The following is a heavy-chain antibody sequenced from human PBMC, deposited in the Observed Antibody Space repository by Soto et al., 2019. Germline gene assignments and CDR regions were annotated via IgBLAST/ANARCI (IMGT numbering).Heavy chain of an antibody. Sequence: ASVKVSCKASGYTFTSYAMHWVRQAPGQRLEWMGWINADSGDTMYAQKFRGRVTLTRDTSASTAYMEVSSLRSDDTAVYFCARQITAPIGVWAGSLHNDHWGQGTQVTVSS. CDR2: INADSGDT. CDR1: GYTFTSYA. V-gene: IGHV1-3*01. CDR3: ARQITAPIGVWAGSLHNDH. D-gene: IGHD3-16*01. J-gene: IGHJ4*02.